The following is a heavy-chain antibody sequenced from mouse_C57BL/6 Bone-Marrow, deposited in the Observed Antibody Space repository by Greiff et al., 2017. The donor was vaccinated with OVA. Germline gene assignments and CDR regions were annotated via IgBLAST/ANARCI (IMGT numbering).Heavy chain of an antibody. CDR3: ARAVVAKGFAY. D-gene: IGHD1-1*01. V-gene: IGHV1-64*01. J-gene: IGHJ3*01. CDR1: GYTFTSYW. Sequence: QVQLQQPGAELVKPGASVKLSCKASGYTFTSYWMHWVKQRPGQGLEWIGMIHPNSGSTNYNEKFKSKATLTVDKSSSTAYMQLSSLTSEDSAVYYCARAVVAKGFAYWGQGTLVTVSA. CDR2: IHPNSGST.